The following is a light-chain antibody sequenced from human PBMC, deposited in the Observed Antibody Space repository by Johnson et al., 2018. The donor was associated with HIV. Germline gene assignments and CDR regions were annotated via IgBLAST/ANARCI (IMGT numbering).Light chain of an antibody. J-gene: IGLJ1*01. CDR1: SSNIGNNY. CDR3: ATWDNSLSGCYV. Sequence: QSILTQPPSVSAAPGQKVTISCSGSSSNIGNNYVSWYQQLPGTAPKLLIYENNKRPSRIPARFSGSKSGTSATLGITGLQTGDEADYYCATWDNSLSGCYVFGSGTKVTVL. CDR2: ENN. V-gene: IGLV1-51*02.